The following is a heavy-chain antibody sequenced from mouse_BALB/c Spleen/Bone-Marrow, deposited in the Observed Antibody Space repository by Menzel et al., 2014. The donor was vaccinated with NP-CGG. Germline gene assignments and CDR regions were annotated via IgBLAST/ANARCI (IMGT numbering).Heavy chain of an antibody. Sequence: VQLMESGAELVKPGASVKLSCTASGFNIKDTYMHWVKQRHEQGMEWIGRIDPANGNTKYDPKFQGKATITADTSSNTAYLQLSSLTSEDTAVNYCARYYYGSSLFDYWGQGTTLTVSS. V-gene: IGHV14-3*02. CDR2: IDPANGNT. D-gene: IGHD1-1*01. J-gene: IGHJ2*01. CDR1: GFNIKDTY. CDR3: ARYYYGSSLFDY.